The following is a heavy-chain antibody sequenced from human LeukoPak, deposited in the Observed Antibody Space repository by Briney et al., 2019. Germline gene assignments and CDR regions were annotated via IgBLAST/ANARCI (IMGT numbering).Heavy chain of an antibody. CDR3: ARMLGYYYYYYGMDV. CDR1: GGSFSGYY. Sequence: SGTLSLTCAVYGGSFSGYYWSWIRQPPGKGLEWIGEINHSGSTNYNPSLKSRVTISVDTSKNQFSLKLSSVTAADTAVYYCARMLGYYYYYYGMDVWGQGTTVTVSS. V-gene: IGHV4-34*01. J-gene: IGHJ6*02. CDR2: INHSGST. D-gene: IGHD3-10*02.